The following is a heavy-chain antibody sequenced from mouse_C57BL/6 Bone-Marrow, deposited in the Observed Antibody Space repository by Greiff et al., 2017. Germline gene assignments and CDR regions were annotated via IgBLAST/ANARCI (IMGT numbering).Heavy chain of an antibody. V-gene: IGHV14-3*01. J-gene: IGHJ3*01. CDR1: GFNFNNTY. D-gene: IGHD2-3*01. Sequence: EVQLQQSVAELVRPGASVKLSCTASGFNFNNTYMHWVKQRPEQGLEWIGRIDPANGNTKYAPKFQGKATITADTSSNTAYLQLSSLTSEDTAICCCARDGYYRFAYWGQGTLVTVSA. CDR2: IDPANGNT. CDR3: ARDGYYRFAY.